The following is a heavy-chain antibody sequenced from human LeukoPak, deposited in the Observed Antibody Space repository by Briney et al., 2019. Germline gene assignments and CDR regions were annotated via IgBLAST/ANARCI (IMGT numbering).Heavy chain of an antibody. J-gene: IGHJ6*02. V-gene: IGHV3-30*18. CDR1: GFTFSTYG. CDR3: AKDMALVVVTGNGMDV. Sequence: GGSLRLSCAASGFTFSTYGMHWVRQAPGKGLEWVAVISYDGSNKYYADSVKGRFTISRDNSKNTLYLQMNSLRAEDTAVYYCAKDMALVVVTGNGMDVWGQGTTVTVFS. CDR2: ISYDGSNK. D-gene: IGHD2-21*02.